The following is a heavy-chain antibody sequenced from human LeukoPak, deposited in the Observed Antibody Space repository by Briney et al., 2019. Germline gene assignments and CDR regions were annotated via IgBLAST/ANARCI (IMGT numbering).Heavy chain of an antibody. D-gene: IGHD7-27*01. J-gene: IGHJ4*02. CDR2: IKTKNDGGTT. CDR1: GFTFSNAW. V-gene: IGHV3-15*01. CDR3: TSTLGY. Sequence: GGSPRLSCAASGFTFSNAWMTWVRQAPGKGLEWVGRIKTKNDGGTTDYAAPVKGRFTISRDDSKNTLYLQMSSLRTEDTAVYYCTSTLGYWGQGTLVTVSS.